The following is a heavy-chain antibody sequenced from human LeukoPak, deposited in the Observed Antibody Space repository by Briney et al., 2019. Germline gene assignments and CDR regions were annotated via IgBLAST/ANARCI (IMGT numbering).Heavy chain of an antibody. D-gene: IGHD6-6*01. CDR1: GFTFSSYA. V-gene: IGHV3-30*04. J-gene: IGHJ4*02. CDR2: ISYGGSNK. Sequence: GGSLRLSCAASGFTFSSYAMHWVRQAPGKGLEWVAVISYGGSNKYYADSVKGRFILSRDNSKNTLYLQMNSLRAEDTAVYYCAKDQSSSSDYWGQGTLVTVSS. CDR3: AKDQSSSSDY.